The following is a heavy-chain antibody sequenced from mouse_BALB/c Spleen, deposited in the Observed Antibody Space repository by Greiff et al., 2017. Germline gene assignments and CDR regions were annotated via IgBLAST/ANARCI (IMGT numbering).Heavy chain of an antibody. J-gene: IGHJ3*01. Sequence: EVKLVESGPSLVKPSQTLSLTCSVTGDSITSGYWNWIRKFPGNKLEYMGYISYSGSTYYNPSLKSRISITRDTSKNQYYLQLNSVTTEDTATYYCARDYYGSSSWFAYWGQGTLVTVSA. V-gene: IGHV3-8*02. CDR3: ARDYYGSSSWFAY. CDR1: GDSITSGY. D-gene: IGHD1-1*01. CDR2: ISYSGST.